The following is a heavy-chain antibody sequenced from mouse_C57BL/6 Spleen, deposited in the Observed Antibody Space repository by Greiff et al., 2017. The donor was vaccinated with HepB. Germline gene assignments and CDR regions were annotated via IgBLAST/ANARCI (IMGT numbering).Heavy chain of an antibody. CDR3: ARPFGTVVASYFDY. J-gene: IGHJ2*01. Sequence: VQLQQPGAELVKPGASVKLSCKASGYTFTSYWMQWVKQRPGQGLEWIGEIDTSDSYTNYNQKFKGKATLTVDTSSTTSSMQLSSLTSEDSAVYYCARPFGTVVASYFDYWGQGTTLTVSS. CDR2: IDTSDSYT. V-gene: IGHV1-50*01. D-gene: IGHD1-1*01. CDR1: GYTFTSYW.